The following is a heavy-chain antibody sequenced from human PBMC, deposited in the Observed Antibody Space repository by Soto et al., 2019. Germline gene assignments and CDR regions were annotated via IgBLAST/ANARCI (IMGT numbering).Heavy chain of an antibody. J-gene: IGHJ4*02. V-gene: IGHV3-30*18. Sequence: QVQLVESGGGVVQPGRPLRLSCAASGFTFSSYGMHWVRQAPGKGLEWVAVISYDGSNKYYADSVKGRFTISRDNSKNTLYLQMNSLRAEDTAVYYCAKVMGGVAVAGADFDYWGQGTLVTVSS. CDR2: ISYDGSNK. D-gene: IGHD6-19*01. CDR3: AKVMGGVAVAGADFDY. CDR1: GFTFSSYG.